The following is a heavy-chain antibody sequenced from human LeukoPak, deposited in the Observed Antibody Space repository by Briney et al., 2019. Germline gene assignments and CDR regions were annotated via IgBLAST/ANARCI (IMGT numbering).Heavy chain of an antibody. CDR3: ARDRETRGFDY. Sequence: SETLSLTCAVSGYSISSGYYWGWIRQPPGKXXXWIGSIYHSGSTYYNPSLKSRVTISVDTSKNQFSLKLSSVTAADTAVYYCARDRETRGFDYWGQGTLVTVSS. V-gene: IGHV4-38-2*02. J-gene: IGHJ4*02. CDR2: IYHSGST. D-gene: IGHD5-24*01. CDR1: GYSISSGYY.